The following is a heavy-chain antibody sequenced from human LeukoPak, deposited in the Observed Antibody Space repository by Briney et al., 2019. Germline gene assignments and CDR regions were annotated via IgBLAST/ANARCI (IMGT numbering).Heavy chain of an antibody. CDR3: AKGQNVVVVATPFDS. CDR1: GFSFTTYA. V-gene: IGHV3-23*01. CDR2: VSGSGNTI. D-gene: IGHD2-15*01. J-gene: IGHJ4*02. Sequence: GGSLRLSCAASGFSFTTYALSWVRQAPGKGLEGISVVSGSGNTIYYADPVKGRFTISRDPSKKTVYLQMNSLRDEDRAAYYCAKGQNVVVVATPFDSWGQGTPVTVSP.